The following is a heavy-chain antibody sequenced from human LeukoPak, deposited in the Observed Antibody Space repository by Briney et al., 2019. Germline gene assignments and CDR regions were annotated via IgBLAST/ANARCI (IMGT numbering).Heavy chain of an antibody. D-gene: IGHD2-15*01. J-gene: IGHJ4*02. CDR2: IYYSGST. CDR1: GGSISSSSYY. CDR3: ARQAVPISSGVGYFDY. V-gene: IGHV4-39*01. Sequence: SETLSLTCTVSGGSISSSSYYWGWIRQPPGKGLEWIGSIYYSGSTYYNPSLKSRVTISVDTSKNQFSLKLSSVTAADTAVYYCARQAVPISSGVGYFDYWGQGILVTVSS.